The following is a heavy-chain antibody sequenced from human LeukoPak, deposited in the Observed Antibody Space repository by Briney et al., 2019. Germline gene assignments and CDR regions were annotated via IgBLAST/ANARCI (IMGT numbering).Heavy chain of an antibody. CDR3: ARGNDYGDHAGIYFDY. J-gene: IGHJ4*02. V-gene: IGHV3-7*03. D-gene: IGHD4-17*01. Sequence: GGSLRLSCAASGFTISNYWMSWVRQAPGKGLEWVANIKQDGSTKYYVDSVKGRFTFSRDNAKNSLFLQMNSLRAEDTAIYYCARGNDYGDHAGIYFDYWGQGTLVTVSS. CDR1: GFTISNYW. CDR2: IKQDGSTK.